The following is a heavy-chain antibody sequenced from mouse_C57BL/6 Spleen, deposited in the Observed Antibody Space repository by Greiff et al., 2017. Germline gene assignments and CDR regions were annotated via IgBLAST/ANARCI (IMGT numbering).Heavy chain of an antibody. CDR2: INPSNGGT. D-gene: IGHD1-1*01. V-gene: IGHV1-53*01. CDR1: GYTFTSYW. Sequence: VKLKQPGTELVKPGASVKLSCKASGYTFTSYWMHWVKQRPGQGLEWIGNINPSNGGTNYNEKFKSKATLTVDKSSSTAYMQLSSLTSEDSAVYYCANYYGSSYGYFDVWGTGTTVTVSS. J-gene: IGHJ1*03. CDR3: ANYYGSSYGYFDV.